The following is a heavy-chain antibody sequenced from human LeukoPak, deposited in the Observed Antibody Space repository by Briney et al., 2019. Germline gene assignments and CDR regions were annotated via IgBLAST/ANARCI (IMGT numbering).Heavy chain of an antibody. D-gene: IGHD4-17*01. J-gene: IGHJ4*02. CDR2: INPNSGGT. V-gene: IGHV1-2*02. CDR1: GYTFTGYY. Sequence: ASVKVSCKASGYTFTGYYMHWVRQAPGQGLEWMGWINPNSGGTNYAQKFQGRVTMTRDTSISTAYMELSRLRSDDTAVYYCAREMTTVSSSGYWGQGTLVTVPS. CDR3: AREMTTVSSSGY.